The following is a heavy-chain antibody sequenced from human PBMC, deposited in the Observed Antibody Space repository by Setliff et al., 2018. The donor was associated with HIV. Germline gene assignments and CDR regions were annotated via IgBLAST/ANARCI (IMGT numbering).Heavy chain of an antibody. CDR2: ISGYNGNT. J-gene: IGHJ3*02. CDR1: GDTNPSDA. CDR3: ATITVAGTGAFDI. D-gene: IGHD6-19*01. V-gene: IGHV1-18*01. Sequence: ASVKVSCKASGDTNPSDAISWVRQAPGQGLKWMGWISGYNGNTKYAQNMQGRVTMTTDTSTTTAYMELRSLRSDDTAVYYCATITVAGTGAFDIWGQGTMVTVSS.